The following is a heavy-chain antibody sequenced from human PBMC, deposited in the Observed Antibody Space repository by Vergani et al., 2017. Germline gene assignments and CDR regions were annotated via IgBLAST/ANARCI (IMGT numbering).Heavy chain of an antibody. D-gene: IGHD3-22*01. Sequence: QLQLQESGPGLVKPSETLSLSCRVSGDSISRSHYYWGFIRQPPGKGLEWIGSISSSGSPYYNPTLKSRLAFSVDTSKNLFSLRLKSVTATDTGMYYCAREDVRYFDSYGYMAGSFDPWGQGTLVTVSS. J-gene: IGHJ5*02. CDR3: AREDVRYFDSYGYMAGSFDP. V-gene: IGHV4-39*02. CDR2: ISSSGSP. CDR1: GDSISRSHYY.